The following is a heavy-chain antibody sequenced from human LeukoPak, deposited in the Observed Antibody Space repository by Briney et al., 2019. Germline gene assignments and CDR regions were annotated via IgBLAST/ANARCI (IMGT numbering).Heavy chain of an antibody. CDR1: GFTFSSYS. CDR3: AKSDSSSWYSAFDI. V-gene: IGHV3-21*01. D-gene: IGHD6-13*01. Sequence: PGGSLRLSCAASGFTFSSYSMNWVRQAPGKGLEWVSSISSSSSYIYYADSVKGRFTISRDNAKNSLYLQMNSLRAEDTAVYYCAKSDSSSWYSAFDIWGQGTMVTVSS. J-gene: IGHJ3*02. CDR2: ISSSSSYI.